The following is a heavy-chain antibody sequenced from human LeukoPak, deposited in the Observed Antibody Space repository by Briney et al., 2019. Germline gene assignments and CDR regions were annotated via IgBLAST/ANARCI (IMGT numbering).Heavy chain of an antibody. Sequence: SETLSLTCTVSGGSISSSSYYWGWIRQPPGKGLEWIGEINHSGSTNYNPSLKSRVTISVDTSKNQFSLKLSSVTAADTAVYYCARGENKYYDSSGYSTPFDYWGQGTLVTVSS. D-gene: IGHD3-22*01. V-gene: IGHV4-39*07. CDR2: INHSGST. CDR1: GGSISSSSYY. CDR3: ARGENKYYDSSGYSTPFDY. J-gene: IGHJ4*02.